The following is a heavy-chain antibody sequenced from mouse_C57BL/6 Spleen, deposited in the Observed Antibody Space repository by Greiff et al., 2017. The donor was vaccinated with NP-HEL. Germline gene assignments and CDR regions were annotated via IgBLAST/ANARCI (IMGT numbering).Heavy chain of an antibody. V-gene: IGHV1-82*01. CDR3: ASNYKFAY. CDR1: GYAFSSSW. Sequence: VKLQQSGPELVKPGASVKISCKASGYAFSSSWMNWVKQRPGKGLEWIGRIYPGDGDTNYNGKFKGKATLTADKSSSTAYMQLSSLTSEDSAVYFCASNYKFAYWGQGTLVTVSA. D-gene: IGHD2-1*01. CDR2: IYPGDGDT. J-gene: IGHJ3*01.